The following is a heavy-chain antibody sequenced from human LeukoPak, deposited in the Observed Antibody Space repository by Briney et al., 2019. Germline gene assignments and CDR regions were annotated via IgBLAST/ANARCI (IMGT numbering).Heavy chain of an antibody. CDR3: ARDTGVGPTSDAFDI. CDR1: GFTVSSNY. Sequence: PGGSLRLSCAASGFTVSSNYTSWVRKAPGKGLEGVSVIYSGRNTYYGDSVKGRFTISRDNSKNTLYLQMNSLRAEDTAVYYCARDTGVGPTSDAFDIWGQGTMVTVSS. J-gene: IGHJ3*02. V-gene: IGHV3-66*01. CDR2: IYSGRNT. D-gene: IGHD1-26*01.